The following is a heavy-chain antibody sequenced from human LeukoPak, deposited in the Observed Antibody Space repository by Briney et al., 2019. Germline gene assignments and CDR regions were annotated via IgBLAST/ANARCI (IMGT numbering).Heavy chain of an antibody. CDR2: ISYDGSNK. Sequence: GGSLRLSCAASGFTFSSYAMHWVRQAPGKGLEWVAVISYDGSNKYYADSVKGRFTISRDNSKNTLYLQMNSLRAEDTAVYYCARESNKVRCELYDYFDYWGQGTLVTVSS. V-gene: IGHV3-30*04. CDR1: GFTFSSYA. J-gene: IGHJ4*02. D-gene: IGHD3-10*01. CDR3: ARESNKVRCELYDYFDY.